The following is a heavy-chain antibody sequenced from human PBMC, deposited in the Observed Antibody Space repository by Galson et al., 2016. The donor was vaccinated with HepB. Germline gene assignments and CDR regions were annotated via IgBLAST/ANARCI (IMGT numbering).Heavy chain of an antibody. CDR2: VSGHHGNT. CDR3: ARNQWYFYDSSAQVGVDY. V-gene: IGHV1-18*01. CDR1: GYTFTTFG. J-gene: IGHJ4*02. Sequence: SVKVSCKASGYTFTTFGVSWVRQAPGQGLEWMGWVSGHHGNTNYAQKFQGRVSMTTDTSTSTAYMELRSLRSDDTAVYYCARNQWYFYDSSAQVGVDYWGQGALVTVSS. D-gene: IGHD3-22*01.